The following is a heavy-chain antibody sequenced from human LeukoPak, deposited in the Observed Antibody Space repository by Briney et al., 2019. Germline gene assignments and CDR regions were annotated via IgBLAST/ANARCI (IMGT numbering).Heavy chain of an antibody. CDR3: ARPNDPGGYFDWSPPPDY. CDR1: GFTFSSCG. D-gene: IGHD3-9*01. Sequence: GALRLSCAASGFTFSSCGMHWVRQAPGKGLEWVAVIWYDGSNKYYADSVKGRFTISRDNSKNTLYLQMNSLRAEDTAVYYCARPNDPGGYFDWSPPPDYWGQGTLVTVSS. CDR2: IWYDGSNK. J-gene: IGHJ4*02. V-gene: IGHV3-33*01.